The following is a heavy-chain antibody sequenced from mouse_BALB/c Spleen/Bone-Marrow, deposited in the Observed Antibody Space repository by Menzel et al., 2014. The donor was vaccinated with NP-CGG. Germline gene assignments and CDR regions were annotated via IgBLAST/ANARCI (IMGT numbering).Heavy chain of an antibody. D-gene: IGHD2-10*01. V-gene: IGHV5-12*02. CDR3: ASTYYGNPFAY. CDR2: ISNGGGST. Sequence: EVKVVESGGGLVQPGGSLKLSCATSGFTFSDYYMYWVRQTPEKRLEWVAYISNGGGSTYYPDTVKGRFTISRDNAENTLYLQMSRPKSEDTAMYYCASTYYGNPFAYWGQGTLVTVSA. J-gene: IGHJ3*01. CDR1: GFTFSDYY.